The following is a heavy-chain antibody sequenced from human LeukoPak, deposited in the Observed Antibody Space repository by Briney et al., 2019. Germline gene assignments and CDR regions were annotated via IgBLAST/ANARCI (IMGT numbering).Heavy chain of an antibody. Sequence: SETLSLTCAVYGGSFSGYYWSWVRQPPGKGLECIGEINHRGNTDYNPPLKSRVTISVDTSKTQFSLKLSPVTAADTAVYYCARGLTDYYDSSGVYFDCWGQGILVTVSS. J-gene: IGHJ4*02. CDR1: GGSFSGYY. CDR2: INHRGNT. V-gene: IGHV4-34*01. D-gene: IGHD3-22*01. CDR3: ARGLTDYYDSSGVYFDC.